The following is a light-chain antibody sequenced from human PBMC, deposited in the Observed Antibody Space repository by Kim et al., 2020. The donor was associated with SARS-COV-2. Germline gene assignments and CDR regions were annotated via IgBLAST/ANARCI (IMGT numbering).Light chain of an antibody. Sequence: DIQMTQSPSSLSASVGDRVTITCRASQGINHYLAWFQQKAGEAPKSLIYDASSLHSGVPSKFSGSGSGTDFTLTISSLQPEDFATYYCQQYATYPYTFGQGTKLEIK. CDR2: DAS. J-gene: IGKJ2*01. CDR1: QGINHY. CDR3: QQYATYPYT. V-gene: IGKV1-16*02.